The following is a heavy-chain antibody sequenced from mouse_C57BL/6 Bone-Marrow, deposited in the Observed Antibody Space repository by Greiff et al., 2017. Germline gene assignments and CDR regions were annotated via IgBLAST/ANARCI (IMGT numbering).Heavy chain of an antibody. CDR3: ARLDSSSYGYAMDY. CDR1: GYTFTSYW. J-gene: IGHJ4*01. Sequence: QVQLQQPGAELVRPGSSVKLSCKASGYTFTSYWMDWVKQRPGQGLEWIGNIYPSDSETHYNQKFKDKATLTVDKSSSTAYMQLSSLTSEDSAVYYCARLDSSSYGYAMDYWGQGTSVTVSS. D-gene: IGHD3-2*02. CDR2: IYPSDSET. V-gene: IGHV1-61*01.